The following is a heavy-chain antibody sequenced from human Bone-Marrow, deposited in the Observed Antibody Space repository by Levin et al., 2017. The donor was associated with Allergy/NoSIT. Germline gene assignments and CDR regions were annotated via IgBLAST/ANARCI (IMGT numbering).Heavy chain of an antibody. CDR2: IGGRTSST. CDR1: GFTFNNYA. J-gene: IGHJ3*02. V-gene: IGHV3-23*01. Sequence: PGGSLRLSCSASGFTFNNYAMHWVRQAPGKGLEWVSGIGGRTSSTFYADSVNGRFTISRDNSKNTVYLQMNSLRAEDTAVYYCAKDAVAGTAFDIWGQGTMVIVSS. CDR3: AKDAVAGTAFDI. D-gene: IGHD6-19*01.